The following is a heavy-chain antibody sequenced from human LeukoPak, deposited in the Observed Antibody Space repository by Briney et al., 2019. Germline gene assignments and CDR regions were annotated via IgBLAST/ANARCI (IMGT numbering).Heavy chain of an antibody. CDR2: IYSSGSA. Sequence: ASETLSLTCTVSGGSINRNNYYWGWIRQPPGKGLAWIGSIYSSGSAYYNPSLKSRVTISVDTSKNQFSLRLSSVTAADTAVYYCQSRYLEWLLEYWGQGTLVTVSS. CDR3: QSRYLEWLLEY. J-gene: IGHJ4*02. CDR1: GGSINRNNYY. D-gene: IGHD3-3*01. V-gene: IGHV4-39*01.